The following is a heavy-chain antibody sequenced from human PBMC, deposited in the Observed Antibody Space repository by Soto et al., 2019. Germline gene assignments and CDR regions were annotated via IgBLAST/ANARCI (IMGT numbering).Heavy chain of an antibody. Sequence: NPSETLSLTCGVYGGSFSGYYWSWIRQPPGKGLEWIGEINHSGSTNYNPSLKSRVTISVDTSKNQFSLKLSSVTAADTAVYYCARGRAVDAFDIWGQGTMVTVSS. CDR2: INHSGST. V-gene: IGHV4-34*01. CDR3: ARGRAVDAFDI. J-gene: IGHJ3*02. CDR1: GGSFSGYY.